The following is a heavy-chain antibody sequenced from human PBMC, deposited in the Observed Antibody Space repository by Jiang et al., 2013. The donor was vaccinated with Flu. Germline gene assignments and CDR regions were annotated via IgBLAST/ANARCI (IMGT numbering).Heavy chain of an antibody. CDR2: INSDGSST. CDR1: GFTFSNYW. Sequence: VQLVESGGGLVQPGGSLRLSCAASGFTFSNYWMHWVRQVPGEGLVWIARINSDGSSTTYADSVRGRFSISRDNARNDLYLQMDGLRAEDTAIYYCARDIITGRYCEGGPCYSFHFWGQGTLVTVSS. V-gene: IGHV3-74*01. J-gene: IGHJ4*02. D-gene: IGHD1-20*01. CDR3: ARDIITGRYCEGGPCYSFHF.